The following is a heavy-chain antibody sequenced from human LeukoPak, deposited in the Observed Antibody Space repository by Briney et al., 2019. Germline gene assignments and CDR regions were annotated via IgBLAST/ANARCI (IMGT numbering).Heavy chain of an antibody. CDR1: GGSISSGDYY. J-gene: IGHJ4*02. Sequence: PSETLSLTCTVSGGSISSGDYYWSWIRQPPGKGLEWIGYIYYSGSTYYNPSLKSRVTISVDTSKNQFSLKLSSVTAADTAVYYCARAGEDSDYDILIGYHSWGQGTLVTVSS. CDR2: IYYSGST. CDR3: ARAGEDSDYDILIGYHS. V-gene: IGHV4-30-4*01. D-gene: IGHD3-9*01.